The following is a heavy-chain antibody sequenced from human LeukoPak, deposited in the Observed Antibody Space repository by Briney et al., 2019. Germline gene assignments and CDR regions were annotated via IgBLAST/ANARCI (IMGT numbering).Heavy chain of an antibody. J-gene: IGHJ4*02. CDR3: ARWFTTSDFWSGYLDY. Sequence: PSEALSLTCTVSGGSISSYYWSWIRQPPGKGLEWIGYIYYSGSTNYNPSLKSRVTISVDTSKNQFSLKLSSVTAADTAVYYCARWFTTSDFWSGYLDYWGQGTLATVSS. CDR1: GGSISSYY. CDR2: IYYSGST. D-gene: IGHD3-3*01. V-gene: IGHV4-59*01.